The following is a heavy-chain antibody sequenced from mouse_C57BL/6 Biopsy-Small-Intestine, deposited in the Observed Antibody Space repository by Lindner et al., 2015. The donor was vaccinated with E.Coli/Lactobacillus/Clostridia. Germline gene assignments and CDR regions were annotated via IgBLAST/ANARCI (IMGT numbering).Heavy chain of an antibody. J-gene: IGHJ1*01. CDR3: ASRPRYSSSWYENYYYGMDV. V-gene: IGHV1-81*01. D-gene: IGHD1-1*01. CDR1: SYA. CDR2: IIPIFGTA. Sequence: SYAISWVRQAPGQGLEWMGGIIPIFGTANYAQKFQGRVTITADESTSTAYMELSSLRSEDTAVYYCASRPRYSSSWYENYYYGMDVWGQGTTVTVSS.